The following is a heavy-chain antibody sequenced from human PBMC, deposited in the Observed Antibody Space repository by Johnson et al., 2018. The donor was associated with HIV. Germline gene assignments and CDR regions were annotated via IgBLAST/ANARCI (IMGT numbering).Heavy chain of an antibody. CDR3: TAHYRNAFDI. V-gene: IGHV3-15*01. Sequence: EVQLVESGGDLVEPGESLRLSCVASGFTFSNAWMHWVRQAPGKGLEWVGRIKSKTDGGTTDYAAPVKGRFTLSRDDSKNTLFLQMNSLKTEDTALYYCTAHYRNAFDIWGQGTMVTVSS. CDR2: IKSKTDGGTT. J-gene: IGHJ3*02. CDR1: GFTFSNAW. D-gene: IGHD1-26*01.